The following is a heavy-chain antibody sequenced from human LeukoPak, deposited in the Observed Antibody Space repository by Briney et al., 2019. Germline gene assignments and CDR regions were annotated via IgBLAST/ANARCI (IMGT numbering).Heavy chain of an antibody. Sequence: GGSLRLSCAASGFTFSDYHMNWVRQAPGQGLEWLSYISSTSGVTSYADSVKGRFTISRDNARNSLYLQMNSLRAEDTAVYFCARGGFGTWTFDYWGQGALVTVSS. V-gene: IGHV3-11*06. CDR1: GFTFSDYH. CDR3: ARGGFGTWTFDY. D-gene: IGHD3-16*01. J-gene: IGHJ4*02. CDR2: ISSTSGVT.